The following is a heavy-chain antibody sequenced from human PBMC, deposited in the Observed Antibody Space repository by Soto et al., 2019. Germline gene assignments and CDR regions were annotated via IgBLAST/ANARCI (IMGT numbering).Heavy chain of an antibody. CDR2: VYTSGST. V-gene: IGHV4-4*07. CDR3: ARTVGAAYYFEF. Sequence: QVQLQESGPRLVKPSETLSLTCTVYGDSLTKYYWSWIRQAAGKGLEWIGRVYTSGSTNYNPSLKSRVTMSLDTSNNPFSLTLKSVTAADTAVYYCARTVGAAYYFEFWGQGALVTVS. CDR1: GDSLTKYY. D-gene: IGHD1-26*01. J-gene: IGHJ4*02.